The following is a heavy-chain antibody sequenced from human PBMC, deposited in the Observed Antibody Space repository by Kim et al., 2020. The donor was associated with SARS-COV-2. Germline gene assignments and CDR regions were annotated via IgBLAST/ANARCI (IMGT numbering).Heavy chain of an antibody. J-gene: IGHJ4*02. V-gene: IGHV3-23*01. D-gene: IGHD3-22*01. CDR3: AKDPSYYYDSSGYYFDY. Sequence: VKGRFTIARDNSKNALYLQMNSLRAEVTAVYYWAKDPSYYYDSSGYYFDYWGQGTLVTVSS.